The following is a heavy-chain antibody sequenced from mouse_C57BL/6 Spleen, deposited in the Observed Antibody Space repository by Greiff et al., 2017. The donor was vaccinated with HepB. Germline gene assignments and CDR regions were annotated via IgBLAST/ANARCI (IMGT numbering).Heavy chain of an antibody. CDR2: ISGGGGNT. CDR1: GFTFSSYT. J-gene: IGHJ1*03. D-gene: IGHD1-1*01. CDR3: ARSPLYGSSHWYFDV. Sequence: EVMLVESGGGLVKPGGSLKLSCAASGFTFSSYTMSWVRQTPEKRLEWVATISGGGGNTYYPDSVKGRFTISRDNAKNTLYLQMSSLRSEDTALYYCARSPLYGSSHWYFDVWGTGTTVTVSS. V-gene: IGHV5-9*01.